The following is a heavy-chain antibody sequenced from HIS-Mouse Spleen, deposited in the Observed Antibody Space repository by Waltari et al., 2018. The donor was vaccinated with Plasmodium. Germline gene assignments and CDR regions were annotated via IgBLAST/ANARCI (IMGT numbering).Heavy chain of an antibody. CDR2: ISSSSSTI. Sequence: EVQLVESGGGLVQPGGSLRLSCAASGFTLRSYSMNWVRQAPGKGLEWVSYISSSSSTIYYADSVKGRFTISRDNAKNSLYLQMNSLRDEDTAVYYCAKPRTGALDYWGQGTLVTVSS. D-gene: IGHD7-27*01. CDR1: GFTLRSYS. V-gene: IGHV3-48*02. J-gene: IGHJ4*02. CDR3: AKPRTGALDY.